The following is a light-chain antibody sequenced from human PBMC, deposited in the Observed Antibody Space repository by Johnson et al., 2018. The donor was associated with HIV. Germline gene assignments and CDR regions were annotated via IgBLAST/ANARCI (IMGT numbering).Light chain of an antibody. CDR2: ENN. V-gene: IGLV1-51*02. J-gene: IGLJ1*01. Sequence: SVLTQPPSVSAAPGQKVTISCSGSSSNIGNNYASWYQQLPGTAPKILIHENNKRPSGIPDRFSGSKSGTSATLGITGLQTGDEADYYCGTWDSSLNAFVFGAGTRVTVL. CDR3: GTWDSSLNAFV. CDR1: SSNIGNNY.